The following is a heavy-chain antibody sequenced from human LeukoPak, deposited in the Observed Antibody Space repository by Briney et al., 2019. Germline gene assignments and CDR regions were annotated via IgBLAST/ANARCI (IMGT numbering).Heavy chain of an antibody. J-gene: IGHJ4*02. D-gene: IGHD6-19*01. CDR3: ARDYRVAGVQFDY. V-gene: IGHV1-69*05. CDR2: IIPIFGTA. Sequence: ASMKVSCKASGGTFSSYAISWVRQAPGQGLEWMGRIIPIFGTANYAQKFQGRVTITTDESTSTAYMELSSLRSEDTAVYYCARDYRVAGVQFDYWGQGTLVTVSS. CDR1: GGTFSSYA.